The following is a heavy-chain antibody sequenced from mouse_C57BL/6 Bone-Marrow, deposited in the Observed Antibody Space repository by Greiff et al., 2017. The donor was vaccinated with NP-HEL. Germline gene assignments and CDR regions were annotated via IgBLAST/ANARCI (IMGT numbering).Heavy chain of an antibody. CDR1: GFTFSSYA. CDR2: ISDGGSYT. CDR3: AREALTTVVAPYYFDY. J-gene: IGHJ2*01. D-gene: IGHD1-1*01. Sequence: DVKLVESGGGLVKPGGSLKLSCAASGFTFSSYAMSWVRQTPEKRLEWVATISDGGSYTYYPDNVKGRFTISRDNAKNNLYLQMSHLKSEDTAMYYCAREALTTVVAPYYFDYWGQGTTLTVSS. V-gene: IGHV5-4*01.